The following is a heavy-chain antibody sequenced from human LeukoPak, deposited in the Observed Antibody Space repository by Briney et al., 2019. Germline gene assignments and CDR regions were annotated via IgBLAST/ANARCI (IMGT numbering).Heavy chain of an antibody. J-gene: IGHJ4*02. V-gene: IGHV3-30*18. D-gene: IGHD4-17*01. Sequence: PGGPLRLSCAASGFTFSSYGMHWVRQAPGKGLEWVAVISYDGSNKYYADSVKGRFTISRDNSKNTLYLQMNSLRAEDTAVYYCAKGNAMTTVTTYIDYWGQGTLVTVSS. CDR1: GFTFSSYG. CDR2: ISYDGSNK. CDR3: AKGNAMTTVTTYIDY.